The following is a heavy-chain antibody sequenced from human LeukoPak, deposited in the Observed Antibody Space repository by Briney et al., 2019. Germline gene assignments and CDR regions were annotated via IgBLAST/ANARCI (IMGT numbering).Heavy chain of an antibody. D-gene: IGHD3-9*01. CDR2: IYYSGST. Sequence: SETLSLTCTVSGGSISSYYWSWIRQPPGKGLEWIGYIYYSGSTNYNPSLESRVTISVDTSKNQFSLKLSSVTAADTAVYYCAGARWYYDILTGYLARNWFDPWGQGTLVTVSS. CDR3: AGARWYYDILTGYLARNWFDP. J-gene: IGHJ5*02. CDR1: GGSISSYY. V-gene: IGHV4-59*01.